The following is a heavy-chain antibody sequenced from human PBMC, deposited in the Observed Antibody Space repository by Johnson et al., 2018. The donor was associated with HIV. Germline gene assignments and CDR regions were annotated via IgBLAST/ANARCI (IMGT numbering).Heavy chain of an antibody. V-gene: IGHV3-30*18. D-gene: IGHD3/OR15-3a*01. CDR1: GFTFSKYG. J-gene: IGHJ3*02. CDR2: ISYDGSNK. CDR3: AKGFFELDDAFDI. Sequence: QVQLVESGGGLIQPGGSLRLSCAASGFTFSKYGMHWVRQAPGKGLEWVAVISYDGSNKYYADSVKGRFTISRDNSKNTLYLQMNSLRAEDTAVYYCAKGFFELDDAFDIWSQGTMVTVSS.